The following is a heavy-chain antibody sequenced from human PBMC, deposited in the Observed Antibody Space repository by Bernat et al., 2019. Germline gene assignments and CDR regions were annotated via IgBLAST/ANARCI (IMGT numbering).Heavy chain of an antibody. J-gene: IGHJ6*02. Sequence: EVQLLESGGGLVQPGGSLRLSCAASGFTLSTYAMSWVRQAPGKGLGWVSAISGSGTSTYYADSVKGRFTISRDNSNNTVYMQMNRLRAEDTAVFYCAREGQLSYYYSGMDVWGQGTTVTVSS. D-gene: IGHD6-13*01. CDR2: ISGSGTST. CDR1: GFTLSTYA. V-gene: IGHV3-23*01. CDR3: AREGQLSYYYSGMDV.